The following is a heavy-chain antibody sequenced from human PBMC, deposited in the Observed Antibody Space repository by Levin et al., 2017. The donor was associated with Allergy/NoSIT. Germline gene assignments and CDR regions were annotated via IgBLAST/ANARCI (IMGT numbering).Heavy chain of an antibody. J-gene: IGHJ4*02. CDR3: ARVRGYDFWSGYYLRLNAPFEDY. CDR1: GFTFSSYE. D-gene: IGHD3-3*01. CDR2: ISSSGSTI. V-gene: IGHV3-48*03. Sequence: GESLKISCAASGFTFSSYEMNWVRQAPGKGLEWVSYISSSGSTIYYADSVKGRFPISRDNAKNSLYLQMNRLRAEDTAVYYCARVRGYDFWSGYYLRLNAPFEDYWGQGTLVTVSS.